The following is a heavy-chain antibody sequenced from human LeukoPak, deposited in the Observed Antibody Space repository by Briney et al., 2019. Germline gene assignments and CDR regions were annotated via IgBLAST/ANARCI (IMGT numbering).Heavy chain of an antibody. D-gene: IGHD3-3*01. Sequence: GGSLRLSCAASGFTFSDYYMSWVRQAPGKGLEWVSHISWSGSTTYYADSVKGRFTISRDNAKNSLYLQMNSLRAEDTAVYYCASSFLEWLPPYWGQGTLVTVSS. CDR3: ASSFLEWLPPY. CDR1: GFTFSDYY. CDR2: ISWSGSTT. V-gene: IGHV3-11*01. J-gene: IGHJ4*02.